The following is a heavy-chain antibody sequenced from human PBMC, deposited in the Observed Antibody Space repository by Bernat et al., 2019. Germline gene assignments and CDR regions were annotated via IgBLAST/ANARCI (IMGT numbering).Heavy chain of an antibody. J-gene: IGHJ4*02. CDR3: ATRPSQKGYFDY. CDR1: GFTVSSNY. Sequence: EVQLVETGGGLIQPGGSLRLSCAASGFTVSSNYMIWVRQAPGKGLEWVSVIYSCGSTYYADSVKGRFTISRDNSKNTLYLQMNSLRAEDTAVYYCATRPSQKGYFDYWGQGTLVTVSS. V-gene: IGHV3-53*02. CDR2: IYSCGST.